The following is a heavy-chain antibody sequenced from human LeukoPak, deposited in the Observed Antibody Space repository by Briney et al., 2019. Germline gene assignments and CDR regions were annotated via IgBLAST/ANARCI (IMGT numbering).Heavy chain of an antibody. V-gene: IGHV1-2*02. J-gene: IGHJ4*02. Sequence: GASVKVSCKAPGYTFTGYYMHWVRQAPGQGLEWMGWINPNSGGTNYAQKFQGRVTMTRDTSISTAYMELSRLRSDDTAVYYCARVSDPPGGGLDYWGQGTLVTVSS. CDR3: ARVSDPPGGGLDY. CDR2: INPNSGGT. D-gene: IGHD2-8*02. CDR1: GYTFTGYY.